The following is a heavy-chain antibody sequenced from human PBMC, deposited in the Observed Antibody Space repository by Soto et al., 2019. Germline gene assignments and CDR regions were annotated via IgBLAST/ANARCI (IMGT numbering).Heavy chain of an antibody. V-gene: IGHV3-23*01. CDR3: AKTITMVDAFDI. CDR1: GFTFSSYA. CDR2: ISGSGGST. Sequence: EVQLLESGGGLVQPGGSLRLSCAAPGFTFSSYAMSWVRQAPGKGLEWVSAISGSGGSTYYADSVKGRFTISRDNSKNTLYLQMNSLRAEDTAVYYCAKTITMVDAFDIWGQGTMVTVSS. J-gene: IGHJ3*02. D-gene: IGHD3-10*01.